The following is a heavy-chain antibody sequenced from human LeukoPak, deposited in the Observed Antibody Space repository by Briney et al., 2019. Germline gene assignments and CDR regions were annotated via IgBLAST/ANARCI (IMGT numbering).Heavy chain of an antibody. Sequence: GGSLRLSCAASGFTFNKWWMNWVRRAPGKGLEWVANIKEDSSENYVDSMKGRFTISRDNAKNSLYLQMNSLTAEDTAVYYCARESGRFRFDSWGQGTLVTVSS. CDR2: IKEDSSEN. CDR1: GFTFNKWW. J-gene: IGHJ5*01. V-gene: IGHV3-7*01. D-gene: IGHD3-3*01. CDR3: ARESGRFRFDS.